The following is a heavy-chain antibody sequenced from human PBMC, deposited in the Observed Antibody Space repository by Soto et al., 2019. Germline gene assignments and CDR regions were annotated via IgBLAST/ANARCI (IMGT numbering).Heavy chain of an antibody. CDR2: IYYSGST. D-gene: IGHD6-13*01. V-gene: IGHV4-39*01. J-gene: IGHJ4*02. Sequence: QLQLQESGPGLVKPSETLSLTCTVSGGSISSSSYYWGWIRQPPGKGLEWIGSIYYSGSTYYNPSLKSRVTISVDTSKNQFSLKLSSETAADTAVYYCARHPRGSSCYYWGQGTLVTVSS. CDR3: ARHPRGSSCYY. CDR1: GGSISSSSYY.